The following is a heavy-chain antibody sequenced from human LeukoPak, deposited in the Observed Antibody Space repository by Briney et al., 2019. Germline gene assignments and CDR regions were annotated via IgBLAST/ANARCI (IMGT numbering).Heavy chain of an antibody. CDR3: AKNPDYDILTGTSFDY. D-gene: IGHD3-9*01. V-gene: IGHV3-23*01. Sequence: GGSLRLSCAASGFTFSSYAMSWVRQAPGKGLEWVSSISDSGGNTKYADSVKGRFTISRDNSKNTLYLQMNSLRAEDTAVYYCAKNPDYDILTGTSFDYWGQGVLVTVSS. J-gene: IGHJ4*02. CDR2: ISDSGGNT. CDR1: GFTFSSYA.